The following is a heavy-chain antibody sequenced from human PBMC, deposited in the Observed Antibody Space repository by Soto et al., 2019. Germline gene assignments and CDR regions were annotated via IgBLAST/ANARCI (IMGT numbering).Heavy chain of an antibody. J-gene: IGHJ6*03. V-gene: IGHV4-34*01. CDR3: ARAISITIFGVVIPVDVYYYYYMDV. D-gene: IGHD3-3*01. Sequence: SETLSLTCAVYGGSFSGYYWSWIRQPPGKGLEWIGEINHSGSTNYNPSLKSRVTISVDTSKNQFSLRLSSVTAADTAVYYCARAISITIFGVVIPVDVYYYYYMDVWGKGTTVTVSS. CDR1: GGSFSGYY. CDR2: INHSGST.